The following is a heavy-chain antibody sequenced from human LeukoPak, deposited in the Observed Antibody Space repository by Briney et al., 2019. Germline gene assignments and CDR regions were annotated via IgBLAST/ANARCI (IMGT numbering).Heavy chain of an antibody. J-gene: IGHJ4*02. D-gene: IGHD3-9*01. CDR1: CGCISTGINY. CDR3: QKTAYEILTGYYTGGYYFDY. V-gene: IGHV4-39*01. Sequence: SENLSLSGTVSCGCISTGINYWCWIRQPPGKRLEWLGSISYIGTTYYNPSLKSRVTISVDTSKNQFSLKLSSVTAADTVFFFKQKTAYEILTGYYTGGYYFDYWGQGTLVTVSS. CDR2: ISYIGTT.